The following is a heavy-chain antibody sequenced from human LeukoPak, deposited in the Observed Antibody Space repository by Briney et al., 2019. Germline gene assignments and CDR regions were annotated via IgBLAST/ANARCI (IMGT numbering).Heavy chain of an antibody. CDR2: IRYDGRNK. V-gene: IGHV3-30*02. CDR3: AKGGSNNWSFDS. J-gene: IGHJ4*02. CDR1: GLTFSNYG. Sequence: GGSLRLSCAAAGLTFSNYGMHWVRQAPGKGLQWVAYIRYDGRNKYSADSVKGRFTIYRDNSKSTLYLQMNSLRPEDTAVYYCAKGGSNNWSFDSWGQGTLVTVSS. D-gene: IGHD1-1*01.